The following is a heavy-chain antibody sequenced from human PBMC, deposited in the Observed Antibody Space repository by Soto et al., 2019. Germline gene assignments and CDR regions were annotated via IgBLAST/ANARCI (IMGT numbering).Heavy chain of an antibody. V-gene: IGHV1-3*01. J-gene: IGHJ4*02. CDR3: ARGITLPTPLDY. Sequence: ASVKVSCKASGYTFTSYAMHWVRLAPGQRLEWMGWINAGNGNTKYSQKFQGRVTITRDTSASTAYMELSSLRSEDTAVYYCARGITLPTPLDYWGQGTLVTVSS. D-gene: IGHD1-20*01. CDR1: GYTFTSYA. CDR2: INAGNGNT.